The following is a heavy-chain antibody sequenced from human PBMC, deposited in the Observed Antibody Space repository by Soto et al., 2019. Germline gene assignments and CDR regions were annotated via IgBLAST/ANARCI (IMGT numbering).Heavy chain of an antibody. CDR1: GFTFSSYG. CDR2: ISYDGSNK. Sequence: SLRLSCAASGFTFSSYGMHWVRQAPGKGLEWVAVISYDGSNKYYADSVKGRFTISRDNSKNTLYLLMNSLRAEDTAVYYCAKDLYYGSGTDPDYYYYYGMDVWGQGTTVTVSS. CDR3: AKDLYYGSGTDPDYYYYYGMDV. J-gene: IGHJ6*02. V-gene: IGHV3-30*18. D-gene: IGHD3-10*01.